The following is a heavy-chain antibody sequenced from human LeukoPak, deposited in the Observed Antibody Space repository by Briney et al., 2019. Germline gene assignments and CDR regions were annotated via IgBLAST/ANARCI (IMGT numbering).Heavy chain of an antibody. J-gene: IGHJ5*02. Sequence: KSGGSLRLSCAASGFTFSDYYMSWIRQAPGKGLEWVSYISSSGGTIYYADSVKGRFTISRDNAKNSLYLQMNSLRAEDTAVYYCARDAIAAADPNWFDPWGQGTLVTVSS. CDR2: ISSSGGTI. CDR3: ARDAIAAADPNWFDP. CDR1: GFTFSDYY. D-gene: IGHD6-13*01. V-gene: IGHV3-11*01.